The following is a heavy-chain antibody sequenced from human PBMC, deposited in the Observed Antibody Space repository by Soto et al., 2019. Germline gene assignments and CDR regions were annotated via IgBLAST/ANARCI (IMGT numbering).Heavy chain of an antibody. D-gene: IGHD2-21*02. J-gene: IGHJ6*02. CDR2: MNPNSGNT. Sequence: ASVKVSCKASGYTFTSYDINWVRQATGQGLEWMGWMNPNSGNTGYAQKFQGRVTMTRNTSISTAYMELSSLRSEDTAVYYCARSIVVVTAIYYYGMDVWGQGTTVTVS. CDR3: ARSIVVVTAIYYYGMDV. CDR1: GYTFTSYD. V-gene: IGHV1-8*01.